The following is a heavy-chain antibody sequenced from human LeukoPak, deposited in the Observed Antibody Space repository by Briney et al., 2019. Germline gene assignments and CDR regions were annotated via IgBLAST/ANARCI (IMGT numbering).Heavy chain of an antibody. D-gene: IGHD3-3*01. CDR2: ISYDGSNK. CDR3: AKDPGYYDFWSGISYYYYGMDV. J-gene: IGHJ6*02. Sequence: GGSLRLSCAASGFTFSSYGMHWVRRAPGKGLEWVAVISYDGSNKYYADSVKGRFTISRDNSKNTLYLQMNSLRAEDTAVYYCAKDPGYYDFWSGISYYYYGMDVWGQGTTVTVSS. V-gene: IGHV3-30*18. CDR1: GFTFSSYG.